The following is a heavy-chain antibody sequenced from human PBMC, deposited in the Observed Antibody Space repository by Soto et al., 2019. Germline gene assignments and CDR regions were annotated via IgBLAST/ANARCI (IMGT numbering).Heavy chain of an antibody. J-gene: IGHJ6*02. Sequence: EVQLVESGGGLVQPGGSLRLSCAASGFTFSSYSMNWVRQAPGKGLEWVSYISSSSSTIYYADSVKGRFTISRDNAKNSLYLQMNSLRDEDTAVYYCASTLVVVPAATTPGSNYYYYGMDVWGQGTTVTVSS. D-gene: IGHD2-2*01. V-gene: IGHV3-48*02. CDR1: GFTFSSYS. CDR2: ISSSSSTI. CDR3: ASTLVVVPAATTPGSNYYYYGMDV.